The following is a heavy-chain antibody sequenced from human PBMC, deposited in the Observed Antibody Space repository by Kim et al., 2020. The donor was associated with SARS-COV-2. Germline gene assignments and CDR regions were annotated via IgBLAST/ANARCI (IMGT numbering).Heavy chain of an antibody. V-gene: IGHV3-30*07. CDR3: ASPPYGSGSYYSPYFDY. Sequence: VKGRFTISRDNSKNTLYLQMNSLRAEDTAVYYCASPPYGSGSYYSPYFDYWGQGTLVTVSS. D-gene: IGHD3-10*01. J-gene: IGHJ4*02.